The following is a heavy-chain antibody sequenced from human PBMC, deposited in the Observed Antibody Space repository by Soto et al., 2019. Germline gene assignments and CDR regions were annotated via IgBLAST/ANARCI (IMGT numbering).Heavy chain of an antibody. J-gene: IGHJ5*02. V-gene: IGHV1-18*01. D-gene: IGHD2-15*01. Sequence: QVQLVQSGAEVKKPGASVKVSCKASGYSSTSYGISWVRQAPGQGLEWMGWISAYNGNTNYAQKLQGRVTMTTDTSTSTAYMELRSLRSDDTAVYYCARDIYCSGGSCPAPFDPWGQGTLVTASS. CDR2: ISAYNGNT. CDR1: GYSSTSYG. CDR3: ARDIYCSGGSCPAPFDP.